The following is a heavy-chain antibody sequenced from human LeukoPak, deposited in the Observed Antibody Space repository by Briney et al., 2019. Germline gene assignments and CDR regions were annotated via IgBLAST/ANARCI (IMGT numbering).Heavy chain of an antibody. J-gene: IGHJ4*02. V-gene: IGHV4-39*07. CDR2: INYSGTT. Sequence: PSETLSLTCTASGGSISSSGYYWGWIRQPPGKGLEWIASINYSGTTYYNPSLKSRVTISVDTSKNQFSLKLSSVTAADTAVYYCARRRRKNNRSGWFSAREEGSSRYFDYWGQGTLVTVSS. D-gene: IGHD6-19*01. CDR1: GGSISSSGYY. CDR3: ARRRRKNNRSGWFSAREEGSSRYFDY.